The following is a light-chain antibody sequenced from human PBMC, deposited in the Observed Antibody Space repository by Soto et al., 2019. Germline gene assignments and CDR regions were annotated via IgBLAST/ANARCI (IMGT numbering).Light chain of an antibody. CDR3: QQFNSYVFT. CDR2: AAS. J-gene: IGKJ5*01. V-gene: IGKV1-13*02. Sequence: AIQLTQSPSSLSASVGDRVTITCRASQDITSALAWYQQKPGKAPNLLIYAASSLKSGVPSRFSGSGSRTDFTLTISSLQPEDFATYYCQQFNSYVFTFGQGTRLETK. CDR1: QDITSA.